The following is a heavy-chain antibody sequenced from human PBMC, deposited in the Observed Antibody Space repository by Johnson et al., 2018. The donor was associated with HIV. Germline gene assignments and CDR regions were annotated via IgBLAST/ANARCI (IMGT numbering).Heavy chain of an antibody. CDR3: ARGSMVRGGIHAFDI. J-gene: IGHJ3*02. Sequence: QVKLVESGGGLVQPGGSLRLSCAASGFTFSSYGMHWVRQAPGKGLEWVAFIRYDGSNKYYADSVKGRFTISRDNSKNTLYLQMNSLRAEDTAVYYCARGSMVRGGIHAFDIWGQGTMVTVSS. D-gene: IGHD3-10*01. CDR2: IRYDGSNK. CDR1: GFTFSSYG. V-gene: IGHV3-30*02.